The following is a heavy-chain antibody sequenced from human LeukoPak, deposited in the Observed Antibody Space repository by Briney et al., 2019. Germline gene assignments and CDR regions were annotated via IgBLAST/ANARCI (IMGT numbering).Heavy chain of an antibody. V-gene: IGHV5-51*01. CDR1: GYSFTNYW. Sequence: GESLKISCKGGGYSFTNYWIVWVRQMPGKGLEWMGVIYYDDSETQYSPSFQGQVTISADKSISTAYLQWSSLKASDTAMYYCARRRGDAFDIWGQGTMVTVSS. CDR3: ARRRGDAFDI. CDR2: IYYDDSET. J-gene: IGHJ3*02.